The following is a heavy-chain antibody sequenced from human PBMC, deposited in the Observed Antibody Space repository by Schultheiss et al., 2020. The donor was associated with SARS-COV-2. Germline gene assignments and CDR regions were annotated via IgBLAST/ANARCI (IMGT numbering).Heavy chain of an antibody. J-gene: IGHJ6*02. V-gene: IGHV4-4*07. CDR2: IYTSGST. Sequence: SETLSLTCTVSGGSISSYYWSWIRQPAGKGLEWIGRIYTSGSTNYNPSLKSRVTMSVDTSKNQFSLKLSSVTAADTAVYYCARDKRAYSSSWYLDSTDGYYYYYGMDVWGQGTTVTVSS. D-gene: IGHD6-13*01. CDR1: GGSISSYY. CDR3: ARDKRAYSSSWYLDSTDGYYYYYGMDV.